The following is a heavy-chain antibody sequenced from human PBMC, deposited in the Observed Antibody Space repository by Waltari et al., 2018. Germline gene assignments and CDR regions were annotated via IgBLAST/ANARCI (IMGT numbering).Heavy chain of an antibody. Sequence: QVQLVQSGAEVKKPGASVKVSCKASGYTFTSYYMHWVRHAPGQGLEWMGIINPSGGSTSYAQKFQGRVTMTRDTSTSTVYMELSSLRSEDTAVYYCARAGYCSSTSCFYYYYYYMDVWGKGTTVTISS. V-gene: IGHV1-46*01. CDR3: ARAGYCSSTSCFYYYYYYMDV. CDR1: GYTFTSYY. D-gene: IGHD2-2*01. J-gene: IGHJ6*03. CDR2: INPSGGST.